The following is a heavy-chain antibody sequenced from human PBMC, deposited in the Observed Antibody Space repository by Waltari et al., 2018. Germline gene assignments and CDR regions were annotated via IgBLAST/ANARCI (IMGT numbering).Heavy chain of an antibody. CDR1: GFTFSSYW. D-gene: IGHD2-2*01. CDR2: IKQDGSEK. J-gene: IGHJ4*02. V-gene: IGHV3-7*03. CDR3: ARNKGEYQLLTSLYYFDY. Sequence: EVQLVESGGGLVQPGGSLRLSCAASGFTFSSYWMSWVRQAPGKGLEWVANIKQDGSEKYYVDSVKGRFTISRDNAKNSLYLQMNSLRAEDTAVYYCARNKGEYQLLTSLYYFDYWGQGTLVTVSS.